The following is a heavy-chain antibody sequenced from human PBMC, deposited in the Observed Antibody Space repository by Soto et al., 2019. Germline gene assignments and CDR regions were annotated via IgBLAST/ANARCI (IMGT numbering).Heavy chain of an antibody. CDR1: GFTFSSYA. D-gene: IGHD3-22*01. CDR2: ISGSGGST. J-gene: IGHJ4*02. Sequence: EVQLLESGGGLVQPGGSLGLSCAASGFTFSSYAMSWVRQAPGKGLEWASAISGSGGSTYYADSVKGRFTISRDNSKNTLYLQMNSLRAEDTAVYYCGYSSGYYYYFDYWGQGTLVTVSS. V-gene: IGHV3-23*01. CDR3: GYSSGYYYYFDY.